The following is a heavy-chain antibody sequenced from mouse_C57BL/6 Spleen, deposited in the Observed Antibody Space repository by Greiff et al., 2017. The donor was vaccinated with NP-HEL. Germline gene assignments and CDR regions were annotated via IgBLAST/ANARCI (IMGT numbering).Heavy chain of an antibody. J-gene: IGHJ4*01. CDR3: ARRHYAMDY. CDR2: IYPGDGDT. Sequence: QVQLQQSGAELVKPGASVKISCKASGYAFSSYWMNWLKQRPGKGLEWIGQIYPGDGDTNYNGKFKGKATLTADKSSSTAYMQLSSLTSEDSAVYFCARRHYAMDYWGQGTSVTVSS. V-gene: IGHV1-80*01. CDR1: GYAFSSYW.